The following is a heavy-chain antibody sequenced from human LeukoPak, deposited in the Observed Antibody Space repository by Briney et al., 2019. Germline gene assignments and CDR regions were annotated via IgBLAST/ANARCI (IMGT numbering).Heavy chain of an antibody. D-gene: IGHD5-24*01. J-gene: IGHJ4*02. CDR1: GFTFSSYE. CDR3: ATLVEMATLDYYFDY. V-gene: IGHV3-48*03. Sequence: GGSLRLSCAASGFTFSSYEMNWVRQAPGKGLEWVSYISSSGSTIYYADSVKGRFTISRDNAKNSLYLQMNSLRAEDTAVYYCATLVEMATLDYYFDYWGQGTLVTVSS. CDR2: ISSSGSTI.